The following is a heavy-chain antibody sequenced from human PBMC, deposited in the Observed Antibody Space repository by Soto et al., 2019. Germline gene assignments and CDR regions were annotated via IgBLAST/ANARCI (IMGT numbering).Heavy chain of an antibody. D-gene: IGHD4-17*01. CDR2: ISSNGGST. CDR1: GFTFSSYA. V-gene: IGHV3-64*01. J-gene: IGHJ4*02. Sequence: GGSLRLSCAASGFTFSSYAMHWVRQAPGKGLEYVSAISSNGGSTYYANSVKGRFTISRDNSKNTLYLQMGSLRAEDMAVYYCARGSYGGPFDYWGQGTLVTVSS. CDR3: ARGSYGGPFDY.